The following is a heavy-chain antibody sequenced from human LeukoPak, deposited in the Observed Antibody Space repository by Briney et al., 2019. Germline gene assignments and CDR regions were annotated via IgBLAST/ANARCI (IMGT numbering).Heavy chain of an antibody. Sequence: ASVTVSCKASGYTFTGYFIHWVRQAPGQGLEWMGWITPKSGGTNYAQKFQGRVTMTRDTSISTAYMELSRLRSDDTAVYYCARIVVTGYFDYWGQGTLVTVSS. D-gene: IGHD3-22*01. CDR2: ITPKSGGT. J-gene: IGHJ4*02. CDR1: GYTFTGYF. V-gene: IGHV1-2*02. CDR3: ARIVVTGYFDY.